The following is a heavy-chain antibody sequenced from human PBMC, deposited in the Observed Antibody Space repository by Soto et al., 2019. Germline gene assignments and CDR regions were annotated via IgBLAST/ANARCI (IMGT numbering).Heavy chain of an antibody. Sequence: EVQLVESGGGLVQPGGSLRLSCAASGFTFSDHYMDWVRQAPGKGLEWVGRTRNKANSYTTEYAASVKGRFTISRDDSKNSLYLQMNSLKTEDTAVYYCASSPVDYYYYYMYVWGKGTTVTVSS. CDR3: ASSPVDYYYYYMYV. CDR1: GFTFSDHY. CDR2: TRNKANSYTT. J-gene: IGHJ6*03. V-gene: IGHV3-72*01.